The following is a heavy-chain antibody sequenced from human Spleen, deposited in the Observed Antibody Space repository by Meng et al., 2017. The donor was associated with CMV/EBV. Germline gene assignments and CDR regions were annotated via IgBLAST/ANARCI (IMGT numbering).Heavy chain of an antibody. V-gene: IGHV1-69*08. Sequence: SVKVSCKASGGTFSSYIISWVRQAPGQGLEWMGRVFPINGKANYARKFQGRVTITADKSTGTAYLELSSLTSDDTAVYYCARGPDMSPEGYFEYWGQGTLVTVSS. CDR1: GGTFSSYI. CDR3: ARGPDMSPEGYFEY. D-gene: IGHD3-9*01. J-gene: IGHJ4*02. CDR2: VFPINGKA.